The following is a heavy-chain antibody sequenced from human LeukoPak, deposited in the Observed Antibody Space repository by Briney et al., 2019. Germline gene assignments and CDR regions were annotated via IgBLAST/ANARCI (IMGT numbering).Heavy chain of an antibody. CDR2: ISSSSSYI. Sequence: GGSLRLSCAASGFTFSSYRMNWVRQAPGKGLEWVSSISSSSSYIYYADSVKGRFTISRDNAKNSLYLQINSLRAEDTAVYYCARSFLSIAAAATDYWGQGTLVTVSS. J-gene: IGHJ4*02. D-gene: IGHD6-13*01. CDR3: ARSFLSIAAAATDY. V-gene: IGHV3-21*01. CDR1: GFTFSSYR.